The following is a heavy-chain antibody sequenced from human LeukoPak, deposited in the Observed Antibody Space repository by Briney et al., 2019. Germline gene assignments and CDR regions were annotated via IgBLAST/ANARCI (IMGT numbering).Heavy chain of an antibody. CDR1: GGSISSYY. CDR2: IYYSGST. J-gene: IGHJ4*02. CDR3: ARETGYSSGWYDY. D-gene: IGHD6-19*01. Sequence: SETLSLTCTVSGGSISSYYWSWIRQPPGKGLEWIGYIYYSGSTNYNPSLKSRVTISVDTSKNQFSLKQSSVTAADTAVYYCARETGYSSGWYDYWGQGTLVTVSS. V-gene: IGHV4-59*01.